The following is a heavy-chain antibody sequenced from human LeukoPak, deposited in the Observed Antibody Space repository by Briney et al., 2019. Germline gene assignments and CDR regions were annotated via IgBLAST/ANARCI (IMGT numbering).Heavy chain of an antibody. J-gene: IGHJ5*02. CDR3: ATSGSFDP. Sequence: ASVKVSCRPSGYTFTGYYIHWVRQAPGQGLEWMGRINPNSGGTYYIQKFQGRVTMTRDTSITTAYMELSGLTSDDTAVYYCATSGSFDPWGQGTLVTVSS. V-gene: IGHV1-2*02. CDR2: INPNSGGT. CDR1: GYTFTGYY.